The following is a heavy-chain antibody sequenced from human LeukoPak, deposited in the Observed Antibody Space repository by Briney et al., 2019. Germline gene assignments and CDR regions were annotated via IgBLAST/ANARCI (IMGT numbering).Heavy chain of an antibody. CDR1: GYSISSGYY. CDR3: AREVTYYDFWSGYYSSRKADV. V-gene: IGHV4-38-2*02. CDR2: IYHSGST. J-gene: IGHJ6*04. D-gene: IGHD3-3*01. Sequence: PSETLSLTCTVSGYSISSGYYWGWIRQPPGKGLGWIGSIYHSGSTYYNPSLKSRVTISVDTSKNQFSLKLSSVTAADTAVYYCAREVTYYDFWSGYYSSRKADVWGKGTTVTVSS.